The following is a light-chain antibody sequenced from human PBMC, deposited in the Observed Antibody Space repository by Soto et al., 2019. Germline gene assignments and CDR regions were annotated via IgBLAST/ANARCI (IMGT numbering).Light chain of an antibody. V-gene: IGKV3-11*01. Sequence: EIVLTQSPATLSLSPEERATLSCRASQSVSSYLAWYQQKPGQAPRLLIYDASNRATGIPARFSGSGSGTDFTLTISSLEPEDFAVYYCQQRSNLWTFGQGTKV. CDR1: QSVSSY. CDR3: QQRSNLWT. J-gene: IGKJ1*01. CDR2: DAS.